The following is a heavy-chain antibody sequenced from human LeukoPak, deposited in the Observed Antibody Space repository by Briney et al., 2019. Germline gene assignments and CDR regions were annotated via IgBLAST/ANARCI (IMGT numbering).Heavy chain of an antibody. D-gene: IGHD3-22*01. CDR2: ISGSGGST. V-gene: IGHV3-23*01. CDR1: GFTFSSYA. CDR3: AKAYSSGYYYAEDYFDY. J-gene: IGHJ4*02. Sequence: PGGSLRLSCAASGFTFSSYAMSWVRQAPGKGLEWVSAISGSGGSTYYADSVKGGFTISRDNSKNTLYLQMNSLRAEDTAVYYCAKAYSSGYYYAEDYFDYWGQGTLVTVSS.